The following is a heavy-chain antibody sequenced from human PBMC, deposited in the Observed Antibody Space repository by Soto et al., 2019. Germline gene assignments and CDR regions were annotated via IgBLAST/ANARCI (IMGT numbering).Heavy chain of an antibody. J-gene: IGHJ4*02. CDR1: GFTFSSYG. V-gene: IGHV3-30*18. D-gene: IGHD6-13*01. Sequence: QVQLVESGGGVVQSGRSLRLSCAASGFTFSSYGMHWVRQAPGKGLEWVAVISYDGSNKYYADSVKGRFTISRDNSKNTLYLQMNSLRAEDTAVYYCAKDAAAGSYDYWGQGTLVTVSS. CDR3: AKDAAAGSYDY. CDR2: ISYDGSNK.